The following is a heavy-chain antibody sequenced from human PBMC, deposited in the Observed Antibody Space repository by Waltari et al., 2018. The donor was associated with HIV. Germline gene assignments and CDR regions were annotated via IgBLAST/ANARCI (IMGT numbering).Heavy chain of an antibody. Sequence: LQLKESGPGLVKPSDTLSLTCAVSGASMRSKNYYWAWIRQSPGERLEWIATIYYTGYTYFVPSLKNRTAISVDSSNNLLSLSLASVTAADTAIYYCARQHAYTSDWFSQASFFNYWGPGTLVTVSS. J-gene: IGHJ1*01. CDR2: IYYTGYT. CDR3: ARQHAYTSDWFSQASFFNY. V-gene: IGHV4-39*01. D-gene: IGHD3-9*01. CDR1: GASMRSKNYY.